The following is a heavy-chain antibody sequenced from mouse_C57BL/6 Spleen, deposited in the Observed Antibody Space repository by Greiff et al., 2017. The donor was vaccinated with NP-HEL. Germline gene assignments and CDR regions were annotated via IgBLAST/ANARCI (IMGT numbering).Heavy chain of an antibody. CDR3: ARVTTVVAWYFDV. CDR2: INPSNGGT. V-gene: IGHV1-53*01. Sequence: QVQLKQPGTELVKPGASVKLSCKASGYTFTSYWMHWVKQRPGQGLEWIGNINPSNGGTNYNEKFKSKATLTVDKSSSTAYMQLSSLTSEDSAVYYCARVTTVVAWYFDVWGTGTTVTVSS. J-gene: IGHJ1*03. D-gene: IGHD1-1*01. CDR1: GYTFTSYW.